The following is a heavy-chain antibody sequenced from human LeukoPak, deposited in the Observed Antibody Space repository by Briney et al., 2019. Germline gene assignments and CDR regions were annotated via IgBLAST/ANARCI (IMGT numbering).Heavy chain of an antibody. CDR2: MSPNSGNT. D-gene: IGHD4-17*01. CDR1: GYTFISYY. V-gene: IGHV1-8*01. J-gene: IGHJ4*02. CDR3: ARTPPDYGIDY. Sequence: ASVKGSCKASGYTFISYYIKWGRQATGQGLEWMGWMSPNSGNTGYAQKFQGRITMTKSTSISTAYMELSDLESEDTAVYYCARTPPDYGIDYWGQGTLVTVSS.